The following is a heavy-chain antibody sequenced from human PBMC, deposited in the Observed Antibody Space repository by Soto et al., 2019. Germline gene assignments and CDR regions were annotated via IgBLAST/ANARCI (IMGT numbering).Heavy chain of an antibody. V-gene: IGHV3-15*01. Sequence: GGSLRLSCAASGFTFSNAWMSWVRQAPGKGLEWVGRIKSKTDGGTTDYAAPVKGRFTISRDDSKNTLYLQMNSLKTEDTAVYYCTPDPSITMVRGVILPFDYWGQGTLVTVSS. CDR3: TPDPSITMVRGVILPFDY. CDR2: IKSKTDGGTT. D-gene: IGHD3-10*01. J-gene: IGHJ4*02. CDR1: GFTFSNAW.